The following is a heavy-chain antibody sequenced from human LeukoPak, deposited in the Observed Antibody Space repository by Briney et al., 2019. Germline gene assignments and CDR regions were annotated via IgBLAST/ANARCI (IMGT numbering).Heavy chain of an antibody. CDR3: ARGGDYGDRNTFDY. Sequence: PSETLSLTCTVSGVSISSGDYYWSWIRQHPGKGLEWIGYIYYSGSTYYNPSLKSRVTISVDTSKNQFSLKVTSVTAADTAVYYCARGGDYGDRNTFDYWGQGTLVTVSS. CDR1: GVSISSGDYY. V-gene: IGHV4-31*03. J-gene: IGHJ4*02. D-gene: IGHD4-17*01. CDR2: IYYSGST.